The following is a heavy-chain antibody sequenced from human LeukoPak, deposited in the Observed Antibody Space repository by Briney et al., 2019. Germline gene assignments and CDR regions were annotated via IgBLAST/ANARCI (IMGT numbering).Heavy chain of an antibody. J-gene: IGHJ4*02. CDR1: GFTFSSYG. D-gene: IGHD3-22*01. CDR3: AKPYYYDSSGYYPYDY. CDR2: ISYDGSNK. V-gene: IGHV3-30*18. Sequence: PGGSLRLSCAASGFTFSSYGMHWVRQAPGEGLEWVAVISYDGSNKYYADSVKGRFTISRDNSKNTLYLQMNSLRAEDTAVYYCAKPYYYDSSGYYPYDYWGQGTLVTVSS.